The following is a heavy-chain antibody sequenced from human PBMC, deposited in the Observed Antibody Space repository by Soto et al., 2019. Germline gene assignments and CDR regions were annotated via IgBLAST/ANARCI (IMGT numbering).Heavy chain of an antibody. CDR1: GGSISSSSYY. D-gene: IGHD3-9*01. J-gene: IGHJ6*03. V-gene: IGHV4-39*01. Sequence: QLQLQESGPGLVKPSETLSLTCTVSGGSISSSSYYWGWIRQPPGKGLEWIGSIYYSGSTYYNPSLKSRVTISLDTSKNQFSLKLSSVTAADTAVYYCARRPSLRYFVWRRVYYYYMDVWGKGTTVTVSS. CDR3: ARRPSLRYFVWRRVYYYYMDV. CDR2: IYYSGST.